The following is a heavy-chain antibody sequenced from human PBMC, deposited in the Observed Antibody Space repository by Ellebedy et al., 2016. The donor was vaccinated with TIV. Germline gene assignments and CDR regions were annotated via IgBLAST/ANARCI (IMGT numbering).Heavy chain of an antibody. D-gene: IGHD2-21*01. V-gene: IGHV4-59*01. J-gene: IGHJ3*01. CDR3: VSSDSMDAFDL. CDR1: GGSLSDNY. CDR2: LYYTGST. Sequence: SETLSLTCAVSGGSLSDNYWTWIRQLPGKGLEWFGYLYYTGSTNYNPSLKSRVTISVNTPRKQFSLKLSSVTAADTAVYYCVSSDSMDAFDLWGQGTMVTVSS.